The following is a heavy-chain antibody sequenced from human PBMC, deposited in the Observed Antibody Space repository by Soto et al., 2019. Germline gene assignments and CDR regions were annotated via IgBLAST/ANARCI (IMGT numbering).Heavy chain of an antibody. CDR1: GFAFSTYA. CDR2: ISGSGGSS. J-gene: IGHJ6*02. CDR3: AKVAKRAAAGRYEYYKYGMDV. D-gene: IGHD6-13*01. V-gene: IGHV3-23*01. Sequence: GGSLRLSCAAAGFAFSTYAMTWVRQAPGKGLEWVSVISGSGGSSYYAASVKGRFTISRDNSKNTLFLQMNGLRAEDTAVYYCAKVAKRAAAGRYEYYKYGMDVWGQGTTVTVSS.